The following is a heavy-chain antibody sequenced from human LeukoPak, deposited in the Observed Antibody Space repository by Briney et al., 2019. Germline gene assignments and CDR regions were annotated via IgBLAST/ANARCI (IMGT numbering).Heavy chain of an antibody. CDR3: AELGITMIGGV. V-gene: IGHV3-48*03. CDR1: GFTFSSYE. D-gene: IGHD3-10*02. J-gene: IGHJ6*04. CDR2: ISSSGSTI. Sequence: QPGGSLRLSCAASGFTFSSYEMNWVRQAPGKGLEWVSYISSSGSTIYYADSVKGRFTISRDNAKNSVYLQMNSLRAEDTAVYYCAELGITMIGGVWGKGTTVTISS.